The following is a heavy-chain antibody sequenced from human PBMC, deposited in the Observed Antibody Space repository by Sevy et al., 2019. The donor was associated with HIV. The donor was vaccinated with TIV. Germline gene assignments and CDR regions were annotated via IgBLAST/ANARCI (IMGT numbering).Heavy chain of an antibody. D-gene: IGHD3-16*01. J-gene: IGHJ4*02. CDR1: GFTFSDYS. CDR2: ISYDGRNNK. V-gene: IGHV3-30*04. CDR3: AKDRGEILHSAFDY. Sequence: RSLRLSCAASGFTFSDYSMHWVRQAPGKGLEWVAVISYDGRNNKYNADSVKGRFTISRDNSKNTLYLQMNSLRVEDTAIYYCAKDRGEILHSAFDYWGQGTLVTVSS.